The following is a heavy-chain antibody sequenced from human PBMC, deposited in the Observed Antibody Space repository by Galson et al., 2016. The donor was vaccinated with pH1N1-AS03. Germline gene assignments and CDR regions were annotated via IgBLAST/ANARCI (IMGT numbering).Heavy chain of an antibody. V-gene: IGHV6-1*01. CDR3: VRERGESSGWKTRWFDP. J-gene: IGHJ5*02. CDR1: GDSVSSNGAA. D-gene: IGHD6-19*01. Sequence: CAISGDSVSSNGAAWYWIRQSPSRGLEWLGRTYYRSKWYNDYAVSVRGRITIYADTSRNQFSLQLNSVIPEDTAVYYCVRERGESSGWKTRWFDPWGQGTLVTVSS. CDR2: TYYRSKWYN.